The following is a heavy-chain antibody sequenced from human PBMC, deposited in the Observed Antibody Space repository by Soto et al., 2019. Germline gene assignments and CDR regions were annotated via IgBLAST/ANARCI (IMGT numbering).Heavy chain of an antibody. CDR3: IGGDPGFDY. Sequence: QVQLVESGGGVAQPGRSLRLSCVGSGFTFSDYGMHWVRQTPGKGLQWVAAISYDGREKRYADSVKGRFTISRDNSKNMLFLQMNSLGLEDTALYYCIGGDPGFDYWGQGTLVTVSS. J-gene: IGHJ4*02. CDR2: ISYDGREK. CDR1: GFTFSDYG. D-gene: IGHD2-21*02. V-gene: IGHV3-30*13.